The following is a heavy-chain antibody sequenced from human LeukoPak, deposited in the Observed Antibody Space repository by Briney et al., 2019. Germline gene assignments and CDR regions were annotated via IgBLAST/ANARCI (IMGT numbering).Heavy chain of an antibody. V-gene: IGHV3-7*01. CDR1: GFTFAGYW. D-gene: IGHD1-26*01. CDR3: VRDRGRASVDY. CDR2: IKQDASEE. Sequence: GGSLRLSCAASGFTFAGYWISWVRQAPRKGLEWVANIKQDASEEYYVDSVKGRFTISRDNAKNSLYLQMNSLRAEDTAVYYCVRDRGRASVDYWGQGTLVTVSS. J-gene: IGHJ4*02.